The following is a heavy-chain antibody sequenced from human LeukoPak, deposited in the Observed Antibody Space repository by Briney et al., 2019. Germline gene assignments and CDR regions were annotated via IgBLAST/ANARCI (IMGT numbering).Heavy chain of an antibody. Sequence: GGSLRLSCAVSGFTFSSYSMIWVRQAPGKGLEWVSSISSGSNYIYYADSMKGRFTISRDNAKNSLYLQMNSLRAEDTAVYYFARGPPYYDIQCDGFYIWGQGKMVNGFS. J-gene: IGHJ3*02. CDR2: ISSGSNYI. CDR1: GFTFSSYS. D-gene: IGHD3-9*01. V-gene: IGHV3-21*01. CDR3: ARGPPYYDIQCDGFYI.